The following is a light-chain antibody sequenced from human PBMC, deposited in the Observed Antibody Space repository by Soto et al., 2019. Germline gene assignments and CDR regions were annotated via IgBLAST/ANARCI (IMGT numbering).Light chain of an antibody. J-gene: IGLJ3*02. CDR1: SGHSSYA. Sequence: QPVLTQSPSASASLGASVKVTCTLSSGHSSYAIAWHQQQPEKGPRYLMKLNSDGSHSKGDGIPDRFSGSSSGAERYLTISSLQSEDEADYYCQTWGTGPWVFGGGTNLTVL. V-gene: IGLV4-69*01. CDR2: LNSDGSH. CDR3: QTWGTGPWV.